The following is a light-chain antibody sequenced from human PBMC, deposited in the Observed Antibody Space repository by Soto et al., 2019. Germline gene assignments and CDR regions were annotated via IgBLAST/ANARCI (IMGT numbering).Light chain of an antibody. CDR2: WAS. V-gene: IGKV4-1*01. Sequence: DIVMTQSPDSLAVSLGEGASINCKSSQTILYSSNNKTYLAWYQQSPGQPPKLLIYWASTRESGVPDRFSGSGSGTDFTLTISSLQAEDVALYYCQQYYTTPRTFGQGTKVEIK. CDR1: QTILYSSNNKTY. J-gene: IGKJ1*01. CDR3: QQYYTTPRT.